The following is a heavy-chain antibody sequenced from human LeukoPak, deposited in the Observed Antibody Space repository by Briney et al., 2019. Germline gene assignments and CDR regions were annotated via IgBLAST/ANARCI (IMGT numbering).Heavy chain of an antibody. V-gene: IGHV3-30*18. J-gene: IGHJ5*02. D-gene: IGHD3-10*01. CDR2: IANDGKTT. CDR3: TKEGLPSGSSWSAWFDP. CDR1: GFTFSSYW. Sequence: PGGPLRLSCAASGFTFSSYWMHWVRQAPGKGLEWVAVIANDGKTTYYADSVKGRFTTSRDNSKNTLYLQMNSLRAEDTAVYYCTKEGLPSGSSWSAWFDPWGQGTLVTVSS.